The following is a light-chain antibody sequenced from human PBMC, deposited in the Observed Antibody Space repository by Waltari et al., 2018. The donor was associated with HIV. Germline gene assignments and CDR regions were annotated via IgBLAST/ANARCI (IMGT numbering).Light chain of an antibody. CDR2: RNN. CDR1: SPNIGSNY. J-gene: IGLJ3*02. V-gene: IGLV1-47*01. CDR3: AAWDDSLSGLV. Sequence: QSVLTQPPSASGTPGQRVTISCSGSSPNIGSNYVYLYQQLPGTAPKLLIYRNNQRPSGVPDRLSGSKSGTSASLAISGLRSEDEADYYCAAWDDSLSGLVFGGGTKLTVL.